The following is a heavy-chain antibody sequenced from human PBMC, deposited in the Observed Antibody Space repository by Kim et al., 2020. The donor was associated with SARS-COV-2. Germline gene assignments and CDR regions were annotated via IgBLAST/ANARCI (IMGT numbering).Heavy chain of an antibody. CDR1: GGSFSGYY. D-gene: IGHD4-4*01. J-gene: IGHJ4*02. V-gene: IGHV4-34*01. Sequence: SETLSLTCAVYGGSFSGYYWSWIRQPPGKGLEWIGEINHSGSTNYNPSLKSRVTISVDTSKNQFSLKLSSVTAADTAVYYCARERAVTTWLFDYWGQGTLVTVSS. CDR3: ARERAVTTWLFDY. CDR2: INHSGST.